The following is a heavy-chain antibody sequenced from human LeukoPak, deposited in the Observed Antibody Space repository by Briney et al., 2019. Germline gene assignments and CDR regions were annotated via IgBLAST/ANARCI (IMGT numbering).Heavy chain of an antibody. J-gene: IGHJ4*01. CDR1: GFTFSFYS. Sequence: GGSLRLSCAASGFTFSFYSMNWVRQAPGKGLEWVSSISRSGSYIHYADSERGRFTISRDNAKNSLYLQMNSLRAEDTAVYYCARDGDTAMVTDYWGHGTLVTVSS. CDR3: ARDGDTAMVTDY. V-gene: IGHV3-21*01. CDR2: ISRSGSYI. D-gene: IGHD5-18*01.